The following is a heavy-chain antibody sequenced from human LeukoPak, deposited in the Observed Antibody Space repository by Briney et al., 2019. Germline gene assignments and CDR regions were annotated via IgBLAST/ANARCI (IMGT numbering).Heavy chain of an antibody. J-gene: IGHJ4*02. D-gene: IGHD6-13*01. CDR2: INHSGST. CDR3: ASTNSYSSCWYDY. CDR1: GGSFSGYY. Sequence: SGTLSLTCAVHGGSFSGYYWSGIRQPPAKGRDGMGEINHSGSTNYNQSLKSRGTISVDTSKNQFSLKLSSVTAADTAVYYCASTNSYSSCWYDYWGQGTLVTVSS. V-gene: IGHV4-34*01.